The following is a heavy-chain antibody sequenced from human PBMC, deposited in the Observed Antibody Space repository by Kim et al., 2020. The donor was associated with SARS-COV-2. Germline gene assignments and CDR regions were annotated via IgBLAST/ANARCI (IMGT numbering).Heavy chain of an antibody. CDR3: TTDWWVYSSSSRDYYYMDV. CDR1: GFTFSNAW. J-gene: IGHJ6*03. V-gene: IGHV3-15*01. Sequence: GGSLRLSCAASGFTFSNAWMSWVRQAPGKGLEWVGRIKSKTDGGTTDYAAPVKGRFTISRDDSKNTLYLQMNSLKTEDTAVYYCTTDWWVYSSSSRDYYYMDVWGKGTTVTVSS. CDR2: IKSKTDGGTT. D-gene: IGHD6-6*01.